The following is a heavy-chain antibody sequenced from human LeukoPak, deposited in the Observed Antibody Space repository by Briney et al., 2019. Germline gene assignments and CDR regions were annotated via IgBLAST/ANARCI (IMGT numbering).Heavy chain of an antibody. D-gene: IGHD3-10*01. V-gene: IGHV4-61*02. CDR2: IYTSGST. J-gene: IGHJ6*03. Sequence: SQTLSLTCTVSGGSISSGSYYWSWIRQPAGKGLEWIGRIYTSGSTNYNPSLKSRVTMSVDTSKNQFSLKLSSVTAADTAVYYCARDEYYYGSGSHHPYYYMDVWGKGTTVTISS. CDR1: GGSISSGSYY. CDR3: ARDEYYYGSGSHHPYYYMDV.